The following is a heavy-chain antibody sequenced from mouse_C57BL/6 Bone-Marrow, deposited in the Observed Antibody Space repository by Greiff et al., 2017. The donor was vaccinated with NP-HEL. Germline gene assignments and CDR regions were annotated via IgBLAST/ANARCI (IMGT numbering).Heavy chain of an antibody. Sequence: QVQLQQPGAELARPGASVKLSCKASGYTFTSYGISWVKQRTGQGLEWIGEIYPRSGNTYYNEKFKGKATLTADKSSSTAYMELRSLTSEDSAVYFCAREGYYEGAWFAYWGQGTLVTVSA. CDR2: IYPRSGNT. V-gene: IGHV1-81*01. D-gene: IGHD1-1*01. CDR1: GYTFTSYG. CDR3: AREGYYEGAWFAY. J-gene: IGHJ3*01.